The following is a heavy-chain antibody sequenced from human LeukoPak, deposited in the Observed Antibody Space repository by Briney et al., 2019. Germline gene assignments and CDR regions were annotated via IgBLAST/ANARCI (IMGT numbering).Heavy chain of an antibody. CDR2: IIPIFGTA. CDR3: AREVGHQYDY. J-gene: IGHJ4*02. D-gene: IGHD1-26*01. V-gene: IGHV1-69*01. CDR1: GRTFSSYA. Sequence: ASVKVSCKASGRTFSSYAISWVRQAPGQGLEWMGGIIPIFGTANYAQKFQGRVTITADESTSTAYMELSSLRSEDTAVYYCAREVGHQYDYWGQGTLVTVSS.